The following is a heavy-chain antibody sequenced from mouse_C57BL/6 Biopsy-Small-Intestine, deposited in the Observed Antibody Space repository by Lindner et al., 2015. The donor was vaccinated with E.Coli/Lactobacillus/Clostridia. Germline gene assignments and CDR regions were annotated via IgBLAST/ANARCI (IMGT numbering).Heavy chain of an antibody. D-gene: IGHD1-1*01. CDR2: ISSGSSTI. V-gene: IGHV5-17*01. CDR3: AKDYYGSSYDY. CDR1: GFTFSDYG. Sequence: VQLQESGGGLVKPGGSLKLSCAASGFTFSDYGMHWVRQAPEKGLEWVAYISSGSSTIYYADTVKGRFTISRDNAKNALFLQMTSLRSEDTAMYYCAKDYYGSSYDYWGQGTTLTASS. J-gene: IGHJ2*01.